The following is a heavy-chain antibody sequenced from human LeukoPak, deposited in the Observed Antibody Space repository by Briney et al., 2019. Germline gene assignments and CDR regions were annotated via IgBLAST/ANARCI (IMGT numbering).Heavy chain of an antibody. CDR1: GFTFSSYS. V-gene: IGHV3-21*01. CDR2: ISSSSSYI. D-gene: IGHD4-23*01. CDR3: ARSLYGVNYGDAFDI. J-gene: IGHJ3*02. Sequence: PGGSLRLSCAASGFTFSSYSMNWVRQAPGKGLEWVSSISSSSSYIYYADSVKGRFTISRDNAKNSLYLQMNSLRAEDTAVYYCARSLYGVNYGDAFDIWGQGTMVTVFS.